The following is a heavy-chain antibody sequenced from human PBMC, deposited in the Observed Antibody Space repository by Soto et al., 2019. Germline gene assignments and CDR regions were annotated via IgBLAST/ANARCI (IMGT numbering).Heavy chain of an antibody. CDR1: GFTLSRYA. Sequence: WGSLRLSCAASGFTLSRYAMSWVRQAPGKGLEWVSAISGRGGSTYYADSVKGRFTISRDNSRNTLYLQIIILRAEDTAVYYCAKGHPTDDYYYYYGMDVWGQGTTVTVSS. V-gene: IGHV3-23*01. CDR2: ISGRGGST. CDR3: AKGHPTDDYYYYYGMDV. J-gene: IGHJ6*02.